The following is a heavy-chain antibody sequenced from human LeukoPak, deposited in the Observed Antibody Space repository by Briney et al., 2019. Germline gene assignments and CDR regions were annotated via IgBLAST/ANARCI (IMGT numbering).Heavy chain of an antibody. CDR1: GFTFSSYS. CDR2: ISSSSSYI. CDR3: ARDRGSYTIGYFDY. D-gene: IGHD1-1*01. V-gene: IGHV3-21*01. Sequence: GGSLRLSCAASGFTFSSYSMNWVRQAPGKRLEWVSSISSSSSYIYYADSVKGRFTISRDNAKNSLYLQMNSLRAEDTAVYYCARDRGSYTIGYFDYWGQGTLVTVSS. J-gene: IGHJ4*02.